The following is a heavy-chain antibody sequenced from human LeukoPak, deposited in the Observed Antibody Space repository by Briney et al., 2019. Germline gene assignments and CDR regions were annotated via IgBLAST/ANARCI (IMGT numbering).Heavy chain of an antibody. CDR2: IWYDGSNR. D-gene: IGHD3-22*01. CDR1: GFTFSSYG. V-gene: IGHV3-33*01. CDR3: ARDFGFSPSSGYSFDY. Sequence: YPGGSLRLSCTASGFTFSSYGMHWVRQAPGKGLEWVAVIWYDGSNRQYADSVKGRFTISRDNSKNTLYLQMNSLRAEDTAVYYCARDFGFSPSSGYSFDYWGQGTLVTVSS. J-gene: IGHJ4*02.